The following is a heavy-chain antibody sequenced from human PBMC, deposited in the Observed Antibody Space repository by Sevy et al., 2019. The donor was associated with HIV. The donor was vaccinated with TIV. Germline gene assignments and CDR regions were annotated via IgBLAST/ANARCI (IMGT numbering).Heavy chain of an antibody. J-gene: IGHJ4*02. V-gene: IGHV3-30-3*01. CDR2: ISYDGSNK. D-gene: IGHD6-13*01. CDR3: ARDRSKCEQQLNY. CDR1: GFTFSSYA. Sequence: GGSLRLSCAASGFTFSSYAMHWVRQAPGKGLEWVAVISYDGSNKYDADSVKGRFTISRDNSKNTLYLQMNSLRAEDTAVYYCARDRSKCEQQLNYRGQGTLVTVSS.